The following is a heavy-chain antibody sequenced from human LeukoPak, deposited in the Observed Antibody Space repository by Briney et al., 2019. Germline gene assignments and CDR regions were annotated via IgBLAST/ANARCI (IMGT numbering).Heavy chain of an antibody. D-gene: IGHD4-23*01. CDR1: GFTFSSYG. J-gene: IGHJ4*02. CDR3: ALESTPRRDNNSPNPPLDY. CDR2: ISYDGSNK. Sequence: PGGSLRLSCAASGFTFSSYGMHWVRQAPGKGLEWVAVISYDGSNKYYSDSVKGRFTISRDNSKNTLYLQMNSLRAEDTAVYYCALESTPRRDNNSPNPPLDYWGQGTLVTVSS. V-gene: IGHV3-30*03.